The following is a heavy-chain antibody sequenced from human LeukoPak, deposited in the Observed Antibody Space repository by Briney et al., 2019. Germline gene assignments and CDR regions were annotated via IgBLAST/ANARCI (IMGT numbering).Heavy chain of an antibody. J-gene: IGHJ4*02. Sequence: GGSLRLSCAASGFTFSSYEMNWVRQAPGKGLEWVSYISNSGSTIYYADSVKGRFTISRDNAKNSLYLQMNSLRAEDTAVYYCARKYCSGTSCLFDYWGQGTLVTVSS. CDR2: ISNSGSTI. D-gene: IGHD2-2*01. CDR1: GFTFSSYE. V-gene: IGHV3-48*03. CDR3: ARKYCSGTSCLFDY.